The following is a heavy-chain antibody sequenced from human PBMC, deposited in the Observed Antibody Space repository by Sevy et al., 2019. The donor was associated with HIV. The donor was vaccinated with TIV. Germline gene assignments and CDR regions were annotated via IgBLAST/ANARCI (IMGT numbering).Heavy chain of an antibody. CDR3: ASDRFWSGSTSYYFDH. J-gene: IGHJ4*02. D-gene: IGHD3-3*01. CDR1: GFIFSSYP. Sequence: GGSLRLSCAASGFIFSSYPMHWVRQARGNGLEWVTVISYDGSNKYYADSVKGRFTISRDNSKNTLYLQMNSLRTEDTAVYYCASDRFWSGSTSYYFDHWGQGTLVTVSS. V-gene: IGHV3-30*04. CDR2: ISYDGSNK.